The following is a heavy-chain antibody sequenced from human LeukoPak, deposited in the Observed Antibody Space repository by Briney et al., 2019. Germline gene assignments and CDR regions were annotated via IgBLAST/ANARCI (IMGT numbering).Heavy chain of an antibody. V-gene: IGHV3-21*01. Sequence: PGGSLRLSCAASGFTFSSYSMNWVRQAPGKGLEWVSSISSSSSYIYYADSVKGRFTISRDNAKNSLYLQMNSLRAEDTAVYYCARGTRVGALTRCDYWGQGTLVTVSS. CDR1: GFTFSSYS. CDR3: ARGTRVGALTRCDY. D-gene: IGHD1-26*01. J-gene: IGHJ4*02. CDR2: ISSSSSYI.